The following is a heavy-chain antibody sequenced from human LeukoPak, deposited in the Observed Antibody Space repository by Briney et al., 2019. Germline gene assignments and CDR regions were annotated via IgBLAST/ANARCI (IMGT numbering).Heavy chain of an antibody. CDR1: GFTFISYS. Sequence: GGSLRLSCAASGFTFISYSMNWVRQAPGKGLEWVANIKQDGSEKYYVDSVKSRFTISRDNAKSSLFLQMNSLRAEDTAVYYCATSRSFDYWGQGTLVTVSS. J-gene: IGHJ4*02. CDR3: ATSRSFDY. V-gene: IGHV3-7*03. CDR2: IKQDGSEK.